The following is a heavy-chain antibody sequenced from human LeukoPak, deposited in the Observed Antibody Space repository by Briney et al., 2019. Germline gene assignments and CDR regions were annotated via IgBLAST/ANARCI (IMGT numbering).Heavy chain of an antibody. Sequence: GGSLRLSCAASGFTFSSYAMSWVRQAPGKGLEWVSAISGSGGSTYYADSVKGRFTISRDNSKNTLSLQMNSLRAEDTAVYYCARASFGVIVGPDYWGQGTLVTVSS. J-gene: IGHJ4*02. V-gene: IGHV3-23*01. CDR2: ISGSGGST. CDR1: GFTFSSYA. D-gene: IGHD3-3*01. CDR3: ARASFGVIVGPDY.